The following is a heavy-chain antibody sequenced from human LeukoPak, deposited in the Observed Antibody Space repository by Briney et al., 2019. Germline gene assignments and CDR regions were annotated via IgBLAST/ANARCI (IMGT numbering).Heavy chain of an antibody. V-gene: IGHV3-74*01. J-gene: IGHJ3*02. Sequence: GGSLRLSCAASGFTFSSYWMHWVRQAPGKGLVWVSRINTDGSSTSYADSVKGRFTISRDNAKNTLYLQMNSLRAEDTAVYYCARGGSLDAFDIWGQGTMVTVSS. CDR3: ARGGSLDAFDI. CDR2: INTDGSST. D-gene: IGHD2-15*01. CDR1: GFTFSSYW.